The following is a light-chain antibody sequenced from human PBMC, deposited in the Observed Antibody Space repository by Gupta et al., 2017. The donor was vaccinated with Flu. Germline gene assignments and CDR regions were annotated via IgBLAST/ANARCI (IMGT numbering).Light chain of an antibody. J-gene: IGLJ3*02. CDR3: GALDDRLSGVV. V-gene: IGLV1-47*01. CDR2: SNN. CDR1: TSNIGRTT. Sequence: QSVLTQAPAASGTPGHRVTISCSGSTSNIGRTTVFWYQQLAGTAPNLLIHSNNQPPPGVPGRFSASESGTSASVAISGLRSADEADYYCGALDDRLSGVVFGGGTKVTVL.